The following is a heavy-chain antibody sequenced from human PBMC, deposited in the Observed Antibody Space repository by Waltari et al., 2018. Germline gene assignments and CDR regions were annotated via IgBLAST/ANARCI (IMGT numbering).Heavy chain of an antibody. Sequence: EVQLVEFGGDLVQPGWSLRLSCAASGFNFDDYAMHWVRPGPGQGLEWVSGISWNGGSLGYADSVKGRFTISRDNAKNSLFLQMNSLRVEDTASYYCAKVRVDRYYDSDGYGYGMDVWGQGTTVTVSS. D-gene: IGHD3-22*01. V-gene: IGHV3-9*01. CDR2: ISWNGGSL. J-gene: IGHJ6*02. CDR3: AKVRVDRYYDSDGYGYGMDV. CDR1: GFNFDDYA.